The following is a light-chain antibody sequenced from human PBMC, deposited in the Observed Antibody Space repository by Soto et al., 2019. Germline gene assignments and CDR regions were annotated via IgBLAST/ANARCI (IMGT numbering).Light chain of an antibody. CDR3: TSYTSVTIVV. V-gene: IGLV1-40*01. J-gene: IGLJ2*01. CDR1: NSNIGAPYD. CDR2: GNS. Sequence: QSVLTQPPSVSGAPGQRVTISCTGSNSNIGAPYDVNWHQQFPGTAPKLLIYGNSNRPSGVPDRFSGSKSGTSASLAISALQAEDEADYYCTSYTSVTIVVFGGGTQLTVL.